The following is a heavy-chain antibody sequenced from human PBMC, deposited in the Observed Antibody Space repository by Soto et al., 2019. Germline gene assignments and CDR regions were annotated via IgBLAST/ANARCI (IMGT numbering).Heavy chain of an antibody. CDR1: GGTFSSSA. J-gene: IGHJ6*02. CDR2: IIPLFRTP. CDR3: ARDNDRLQLGGNYYYILDV. D-gene: IGHD4-4*01. V-gene: IGHV1-69*12. Sequence: QVQLVQSGAEMKEPGSSVKVSCKTSGGTFSSSAISWLRQAPGQGLEWMGGIIPLFRTPDYAQKFQGRVTIAADESTRTAYMELSSLISEDTAVYYCARDNDRLQLGGNYYYILDVWGQGTTITVSS.